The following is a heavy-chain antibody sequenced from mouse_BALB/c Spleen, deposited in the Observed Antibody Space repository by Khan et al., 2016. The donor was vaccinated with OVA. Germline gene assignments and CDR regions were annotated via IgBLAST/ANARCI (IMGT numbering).Heavy chain of an antibody. CDR2: IGPGSSNA. Sequence: DLVKPGASVKLSCKASGYTFTSYWINWIKQRPGQGLEWIGRIGPGSSNAYYNDMFKDKATLTVDTSSNTAHIQLSSLSSEDSAVXFCAREDYYGRSCDAMDYWGQGTSVTVSA. CDR3: AREDYYGRSCDAMDY. J-gene: IGHJ4*01. CDR1: GYTFTSYW. V-gene: IGHV1S41*01. D-gene: IGHD1-1*01.